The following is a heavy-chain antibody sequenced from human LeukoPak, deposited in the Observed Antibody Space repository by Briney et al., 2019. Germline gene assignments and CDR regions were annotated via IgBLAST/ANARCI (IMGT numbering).Heavy chain of an antibody. D-gene: IGHD3-3*01. CDR1: GFTFSDYY. Sequence: GGSLRLSCAASGFTFSDYYMSWIRQPPGKGLEWVSYISSSGSTIYYADSVKGRFTVSRDNAKNSLYLQMNSLRAEDTAVYYCARDQAFHYDFWSGLVFDYWGQGTLVTVSS. CDR3: ARDQAFHYDFWSGLVFDY. CDR2: ISSSGSTI. J-gene: IGHJ4*02. V-gene: IGHV3-11*01.